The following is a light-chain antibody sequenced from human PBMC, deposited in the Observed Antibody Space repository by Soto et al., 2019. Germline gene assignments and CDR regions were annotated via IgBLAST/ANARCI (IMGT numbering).Light chain of an antibody. V-gene: IGLV1-44*01. CDR2: SDY. J-gene: IGLJ3*02. CDR3: ATWDASLNGWV. Sequence: QPVLTQPPSASGTPGQRVTISCSGSSSNIGGHTVNWYQQLPGTAPKLLIYSDYHRPSGVPDRFSGSKSGTSASLAISGLQSEDEADYYCATWDASLNGWVFGGGTQLTVL. CDR1: SSNIGGHT.